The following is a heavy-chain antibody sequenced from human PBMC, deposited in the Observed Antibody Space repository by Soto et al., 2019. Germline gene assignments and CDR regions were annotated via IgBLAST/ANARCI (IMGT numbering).Heavy chain of an antibody. D-gene: IGHD6-13*01. CDR3: ARGGAAAATLRGFTWFDP. CDR2: TSSSSGYI. Sequence: EVQLVESGGGLVKPGGSLRLSCAGSGFMFSSYSMNWVRQAPGKGLEWVSSTSSSSGYIYYADSVKGRFTISRDNAKNSLYLQMNSLIAEDTAVYYCARGGAAAATLRGFTWFDPWGQGALVTVSS. J-gene: IGHJ5*02. V-gene: IGHV3-21*06. CDR1: GFMFSSYS.